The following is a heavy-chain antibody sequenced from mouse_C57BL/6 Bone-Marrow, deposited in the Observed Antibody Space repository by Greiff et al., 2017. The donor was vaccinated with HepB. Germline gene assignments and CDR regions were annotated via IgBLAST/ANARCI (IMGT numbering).Heavy chain of an antibody. V-gene: IGHV3-8*01. Sequence: EVMLVESGPGLAKPSQTLSLTCSVTGYSITSDYWNWIRKFPGNKLEYMGYISYSGSTYYNPSLKSRISITRDTSKNQYYLQLNSVTTEDTATYYCARWPTGTWGHWYFDVWGTVTTVTVSS. CDR1: GYSITSDY. CDR2: ISYSGST. D-gene: IGHD4-1*02. J-gene: IGHJ1*03. CDR3: ARWPTGTWGHWYFDV.